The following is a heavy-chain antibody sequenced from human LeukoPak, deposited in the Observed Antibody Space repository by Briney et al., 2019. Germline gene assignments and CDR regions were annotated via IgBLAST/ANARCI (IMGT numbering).Heavy chain of an antibody. D-gene: IGHD2-2*01. J-gene: IGHJ5*02. V-gene: IGHV4-39*07. CDR2: INHSGST. CDR1: GGSISSGGYY. CDR3: ARRRRDIVVVPAARWFDP. Sequence: PSETLSLTCTVSGGSISSGGYYWSWIRQPPGKGLEWIGEINHSGSTNYNPSLKSRVTISVDTSKNQFSLKLSSVTAADTAVYYCARRRRDIVVVPAARWFDPWGQGTLVTVSS.